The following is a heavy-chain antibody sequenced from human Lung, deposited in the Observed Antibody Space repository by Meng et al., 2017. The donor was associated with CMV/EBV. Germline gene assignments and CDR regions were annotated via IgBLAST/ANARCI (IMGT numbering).Heavy chain of an antibody. CDR2: INTYSGNP. CDR1: GYSFTSYS. J-gene: IGHJ4*02. Sequence: QEQLVQFGSEWQKPGASVKVSCKASGYSFTSYSLNWLRQAPGQGLEWLGWINTYSGNPTDAQGFTGRIVFSLDTSVSTAYLQISSLKAEYTAVYYCARAWDTSGFWGQGTLVTVSS. V-gene: IGHV7-4-1*02. D-gene: IGHD3-22*01. CDR3: ARAWDTSGF.